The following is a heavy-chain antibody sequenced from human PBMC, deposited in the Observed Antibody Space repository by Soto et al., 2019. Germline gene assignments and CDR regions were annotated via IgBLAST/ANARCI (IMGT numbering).Heavy chain of an antibody. D-gene: IGHD3-16*01. J-gene: IGHJ4*02. Sequence: GGPMIRSCAVSGFPFSAVCMTWVRQAPGKGLEWVGYIKRKTDGGTADYAASVKGRFTISRDDSKNTLYLQMNSLTSEDTAVYYCNATLGYWGQGTLVTVSS. CDR3: NATLGY. CDR1: GFPFSAVC. V-gene: IGHV3-15*01. CDR2: IKRKTDGGTA.